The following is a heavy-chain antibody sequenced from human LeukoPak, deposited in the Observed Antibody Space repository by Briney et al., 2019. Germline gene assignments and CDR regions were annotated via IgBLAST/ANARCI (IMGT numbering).Heavy chain of an antibody. Sequence: PSEILSLTCTVSGGSISSYYWTWIRQPPGKGLEWIGYIYHNGSTNYNPSLKSRVTISVDKSKNQFSLKLSSVTAADTAVYYCARQDVATSHDAFDMWGQGTMVTVSS. CDR2: IYHNGST. CDR3: ARQDVATSHDAFDM. J-gene: IGHJ3*02. V-gene: IGHV4-59*08. CDR1: GGSISSYY. D-gene: IGHD5-12*01.